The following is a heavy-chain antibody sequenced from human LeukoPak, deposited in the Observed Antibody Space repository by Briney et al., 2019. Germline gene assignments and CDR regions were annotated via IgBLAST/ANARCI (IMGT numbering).Heavy chain of an antibody. CDR2: IYTSGST. D-gene: IGHD6-13*01. J-gene: IGHJ3*02. Sequence: PSQTLSLTCTVSGGSISSGSYYWRWIRQPAGKGLEWIGRIYTSGSTNYNPSLKSRVTISVDTSKNPFSLKLSSVTAADTAVYYCAREVAAAGDAFDIWGQGTMVTVSS. CDR1: GGSISSGSYY. CDR3: AREVAAAGDAFDI. V-gene: IGHV4-61*02.